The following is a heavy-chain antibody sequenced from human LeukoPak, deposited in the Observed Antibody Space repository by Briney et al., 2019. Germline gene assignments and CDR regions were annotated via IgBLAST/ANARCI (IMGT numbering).Heavy chain of an antibody. V-gene: IGHV3-9*01. J-gene: IGHJ4*02. CDR3: AKDRRRYSSGWYDFDY. D-gene: IGHD6-19*01. CDR2: ISWNSGSI. CDR1: GFTFDDYA. Sequence: GGPLRLSCAASGFTFDDYAMHWVRQAPGKGLEWVSGISWNSGSIGYADSVKGRFTISRDNAKNSLYLQMNSLRAEDTALYYCAKDRRRYSSGWYDFDYWGQGTLVTVSS.